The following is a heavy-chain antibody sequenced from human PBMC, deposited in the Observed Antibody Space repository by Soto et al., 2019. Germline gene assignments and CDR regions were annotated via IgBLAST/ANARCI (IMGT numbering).Heavy chain of an antibody. D-gene: IGHD6-13*01. CDR3: ARTPYSSSSENWFDP. Sequence: PGESLKISCKGSGYSFTSYWIGWVRQMPGKGLEWMGIIYPGDSDTRYSPAFQGQVTISADKSISTAYLQWSSLKASDTAMYYCARTPYSSSSENWFDPWGQGTLVTVSS. CDR2: IYPGDSDT. V-gene: IGHV5-51*01. J-gene: IGHJ5*02. CDR1: GYSFTSYW.